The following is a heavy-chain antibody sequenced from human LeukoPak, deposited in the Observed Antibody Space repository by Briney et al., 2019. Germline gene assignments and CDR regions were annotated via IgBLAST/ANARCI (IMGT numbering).Heavy chain of an antibody. V-gene: IGHV4-34*01. J-gene: IGHJ4*02. CDR3: ARGQWLGHFGPTPFDY. D-gene: IGHD6-19*01. CDR1: GESFSRYY. CDR2: INHSGST. Sequence: SVTLSLTCVVYGESFSRYYWSWIRQPPGKGLEWIGEINHSGSTNYNPSLKSRVTISVDTSKNQFSLKLSSVTAADTAVYYCARGQWLGHFGPTPFDYWGQGTLVTVSS.